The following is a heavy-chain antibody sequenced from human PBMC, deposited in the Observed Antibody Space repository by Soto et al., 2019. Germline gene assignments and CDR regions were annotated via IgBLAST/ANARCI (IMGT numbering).Heavy chain of an antibody. CDR2: IDPSDSYT. CDR1: GYSFTSNW. V-gene: IGHV5-10-1*01. Sequence: GESLKISCQSSGYSFTSNWIGWVRQMPGKGLEWMGRIDPSDSYTNYSPSFQGHVTISADKSISTAYLQWSSLKASDTAMYYCARHSLYDSSGYYLDYYYGMDVWGQGTTVTVSS. D-gene: IGHD3-22*01. J-gene: IGHJ6*02. CDR3: ARHSLYDSSGYYLDYYYGMDV.